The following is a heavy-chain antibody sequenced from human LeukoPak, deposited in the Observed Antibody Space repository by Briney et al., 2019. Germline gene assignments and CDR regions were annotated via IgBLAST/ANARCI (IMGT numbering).Heavy chain of an antibody. J-gene: IGHJ4*02. D-gene: IGHD4-17*01. V-gene: IGHV4-39*01. CDR3: ARQGTMTAFNY. Sequence: SETLSLTCTVSGGSINTSHYFWGWIRQPPGKGLEWIGSIYYTGSTYYNPSLKSRVTMSIDTSKNQFSLKLSSVTAADTAAYYCARQGTMTAFNYWGQGTLVTVSS. CDR1: GGSINTSHYF. CDR2: IYYTGST.